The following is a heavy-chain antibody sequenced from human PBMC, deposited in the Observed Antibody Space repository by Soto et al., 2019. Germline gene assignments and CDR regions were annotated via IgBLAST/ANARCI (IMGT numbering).Heavy chain of an antibody. D-gene: IGHD6-6*01. Sequence: QVQLVQSGAEVKKPGSSVKVSCKASGGTFSSYAISWVRLAPGQGLEWMGGIIPIFGTANYAQKFQGRVTITADESTSTAYMELSSLRSEDTAVYYCARGPWYSSSSIGYYYYGMDVWGQGTTVTVSS. V-gene: IGHV1-69*01. CDR1: GGTFSSYA. CDR3: ARGPWYSSSSIGYYYYGMDV. J-gene: IGHJ6*02. CDR2: IIPIFGTA.